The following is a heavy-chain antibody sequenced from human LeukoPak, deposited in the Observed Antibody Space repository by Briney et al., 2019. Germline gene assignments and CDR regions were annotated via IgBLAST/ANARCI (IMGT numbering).Heavy chain of an antibody. V-gene: IGHV1-69*05. CDR1: GGTFSSYA. Sequence: ASVKVSCKASGGTFSSYAISWVRQAPGQGLEWMGGIMPIFGTANYAQKFQGRVTITTDESTSTAYMELSSLRSEGTAVYYCARGAWEYQLLFTWFDPWGQGTLVTVSS. D-gene: IGHD2-2*01. CDR2: IMPIFGTA. J-gene: IGHJ5*02. CDR3: ARGAWEYQLLFTWFDP.